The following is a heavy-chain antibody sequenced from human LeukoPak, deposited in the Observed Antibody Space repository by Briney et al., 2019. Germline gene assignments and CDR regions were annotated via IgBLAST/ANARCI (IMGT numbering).Heavy chain of an antibody. Sequence: PSETLSLTCTVSGGSISSYYWSWIRQPPGKGLEWIGYIYYSGSTNYNPSLKSRVTISVDTSKNQFSLKLSSVTAADTAVYYCARFRGGWGFDYWGQGTLVTVSS. V-gene: IGHV4-59*01. CDR3: ARFRGGWGFDY. D-gene: IGHD3-16*01. J-gene: IGHJ4*02. CDR2: IYYSGST. CDR1: GGSISSYY.